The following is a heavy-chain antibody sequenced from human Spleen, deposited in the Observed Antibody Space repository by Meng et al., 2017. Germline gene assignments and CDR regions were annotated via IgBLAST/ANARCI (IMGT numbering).Heavy chain of an antibody. J-gene: IGHJ5*02. V-gene: IGHV2-5*01. D-gene: IGHD1-14*01. CDR3: AIRSGIYNWFDP. CDR2: IYWNDDK. CDR1: GFSLSISGVG. Sequence: IPCKQLVPTPVNPTPTLTLTCPFSGFSLSISGVGVGWIRQPPGKALEWLALIYWNDDKRYSPSLKSRLTITKDTSKNQVVLTMTNMDPVDTATYYCAIRSGIYNWFDPWGQGTLVTVSS.